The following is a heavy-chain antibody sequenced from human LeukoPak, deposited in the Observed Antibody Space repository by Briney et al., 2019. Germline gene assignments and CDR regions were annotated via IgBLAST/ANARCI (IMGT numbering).Heavy chain of an antibody. J-gene: IGHJ3*02. V-gene: IGHV4-34*01. CDR1: GGSFSGYY. CDR3: ARGPQVLWFGELCRDAFDI. D-gene: IGHD3-10*01. Sequence: SETLSLTCAVYGGSFSGYYWSWIRQPPGKGREWIGEINHSGSTNYNPSLKSRVTISVDTSKNQFSLKLSSVTAADTAVYYCARGPQVLWFGELCRDAFDIWGQGTMVTVSS. CDR2: INHSGST.